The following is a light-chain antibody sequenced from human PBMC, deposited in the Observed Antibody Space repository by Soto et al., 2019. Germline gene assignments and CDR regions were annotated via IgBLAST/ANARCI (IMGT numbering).Light chain of an antibody. CDR3: CSYAGSYTGV. Sequence: QSALTQPRSVSESPGQSVTISCSGTSSDVGGYNFVSWYQQHPGTAPKLMIYDVSKRPSGVPNRFSGSKSGNTASLTISGLQAEDEADYYCCSYAGSYTGVFGGGTKVTVL. CDR2: DVS. CDR1: SSDVGGYNF. V-gene: IGLV2-11*01. J-gene: IGLJ3*02.